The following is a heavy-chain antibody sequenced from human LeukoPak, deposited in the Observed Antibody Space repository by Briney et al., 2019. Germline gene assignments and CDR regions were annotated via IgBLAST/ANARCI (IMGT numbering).Heavy chain of an antibody. J-gene: IGHJ4*02. V-gene: IGHV4-34*11. CDR2: TYYDGST. CDR3: ARRSSGRPVDY. D-gene: IGHD3-3*01. Sequence: SETLSLTCAVYGGSFSGYYWSWIRQPPGKGLEWIGSTYYDGSTYYNPSLKSRVTISRDTSKDQFSLRLSSATAADTAVYYCARRSSGRPVDYWGQGTLVTVSS. CDR1: GGSFSGYY.